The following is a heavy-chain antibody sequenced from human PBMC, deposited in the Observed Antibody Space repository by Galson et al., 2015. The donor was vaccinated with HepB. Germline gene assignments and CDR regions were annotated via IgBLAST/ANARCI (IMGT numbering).Heavy chain of an antibody. J-gene: IGHJ4*02. D-gene: IGHD3-10*01. CDR1: GFTFSSYW. Sequence: SLRLSCAASGFTFSSYWMSWVRQAPGKGLEWVANIKQDGSEKYYVDSVKGRFTISRDNAKNSLYLQMNSLRAEDTAVYYCARDYYGSGSIPDCWGQGTLVTVSS. CDR2: IKQDGSEK. CDR3: ARDYYGSGSIPDC. V-gene: IGHV3-7*03.